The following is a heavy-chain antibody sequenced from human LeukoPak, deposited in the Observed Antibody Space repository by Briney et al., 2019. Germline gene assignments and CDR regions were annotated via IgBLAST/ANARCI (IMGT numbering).Heavy chain of an antibody. CDR1: GYTFTGYY. Sequence: GASVKVSCKASGYTFTGYYMHWVRQAPGQGLEWMGWINPNSGGTNYAQKFQGRVTMTRDTSISTAYMELSRLRSDDTAVYYCARVGDTHTSYSGSYFTWFDPWGQGTLVTVSS. V-gene: IGHV1-2*02. CDR3: ARVGDTHTSYSGSYFTWFDP. J-gene: IGHJ5*02. CDR2: INPNSGGT. D-gene: IGHD1-26*01.